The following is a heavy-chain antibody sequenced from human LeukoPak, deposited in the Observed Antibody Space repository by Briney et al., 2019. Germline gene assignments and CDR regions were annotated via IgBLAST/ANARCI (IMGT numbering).Heavy chain of an antibody. CDR3: ARQLGAAAGRVFFDF. CDR1: GYSFTNYW. D-gene: IGHD6-13*01. J-gene: IGHJ4*02. Sequence: GESLKISCKGSGYSFTNYWIAWVRQMPGKGLEWMGIIYPGDSDTTYSPSFQGQVTISADKSISTAYLQWSSLKAADTAMYYCARQLGAAAGRVFFDFWGQGTLVSVSS. CDR2: IYPGDSDT. V-gene: IGHV5-51*01.